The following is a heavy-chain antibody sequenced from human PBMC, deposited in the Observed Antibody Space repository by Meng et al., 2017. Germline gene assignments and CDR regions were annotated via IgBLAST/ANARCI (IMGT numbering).Heavy chain of an antibody. Sequence: QGPLVEVGAGGKKPGALGKLSCKAFGYNLIDAYIPRVRQAPGQGLGWMGRIIPRSSAANSAQTFQGSVPLTWDTSLHTAYIELSSLRSDDTGIYYRARDGCNFDFYYWGQGTLVTVSS. D-gene: IGHD1-1*01. CDR3: ARDGCNFDFYY. V-gene: IGHV1-2*05. CDR2: IIPRSSAA. CDR1: GYNLIDAY. J-gene: IGHJ4*02.